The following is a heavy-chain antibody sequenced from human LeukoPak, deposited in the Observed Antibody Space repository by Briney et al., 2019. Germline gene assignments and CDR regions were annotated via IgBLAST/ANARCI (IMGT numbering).Heavy chain of an antibody. CDR1: GASMNTHY. CDR3: ATIKRGNIFGYFDF. D-gene: IGHD5-18*01. Sequence: SETLSLTCAVSGASMNTHYWSWIRQPPGKGMEWIGYMLDTVTTKDNPSLKSRFTLSADTSKNQFSLRLTSVTAADTAVYYCATIKRGNIFGYFDFWGQGIPVTVSS. CDR2: MLDTVTT. J-gene: IGHJ4*02. V-gene: IGHV4-59*11.